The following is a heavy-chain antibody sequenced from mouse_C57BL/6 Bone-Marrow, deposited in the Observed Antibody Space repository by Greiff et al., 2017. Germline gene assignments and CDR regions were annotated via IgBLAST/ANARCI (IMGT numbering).Heavy chain of an antibody. CDR1: GFTFSDYG. V-gene: IGHV5-17*01. Sequence: EVKLVESGGGLVKPGGSLQLSCAASGFTFSDYGMHWVRQAPEKGLEWVAYISSGSSTIYYADTVKGRFTISRDNAKNTLFLQMTSLRSEDTAMYYCARLYYYGSSSVDYWGQGTTLTVSS. D-gene: IGHD1-1*01. CDR2: ISSGSSTI. J-gene: IGHJ2*01. CDR3: ARLYYYGSSSVDY.